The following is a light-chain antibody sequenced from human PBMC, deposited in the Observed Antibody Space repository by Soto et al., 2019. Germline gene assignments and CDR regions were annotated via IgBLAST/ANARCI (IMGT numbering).Light chain of an antibody. CDR2: DAS. CDR3: QQRSDWPLT. CDR1: QSVNTY. Sequence: EIVLTQSPATLSLSPGERAIFSCRASQSVNTYLAWYQQKPGQAPRLLIYDASNRATGIPARFSGSGSGTDFTLTISSLEPEDFAVYYCQQRSDWPLTFGGGTKVEIK. V-gene: IGKV3-11*01. J-gene: IGKJ4*01.